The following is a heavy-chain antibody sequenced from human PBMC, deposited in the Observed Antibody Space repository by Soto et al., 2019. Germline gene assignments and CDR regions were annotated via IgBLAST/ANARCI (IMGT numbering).Heavy chain of an antibody. CDR1: GSIFTNYH. CDR2: INPQHGGT. V-gene: IGHV1-2*04. CDR3: ARGHSTDCSNGVCSFFYNHETDV. J-gene: IGHJ6*02. Sequence: ASVKVSCKASGSIFTNYHIHWVRQATAQGLAWLGRINPQHGGTSTAQKFQGWVTMTRDRSISTVYMELTRLRYYDTAVYFCARGHSTDCSNGVCSFFYNHETDVWGQGTTVTVSS. D-gene: IGHD2-8*01.